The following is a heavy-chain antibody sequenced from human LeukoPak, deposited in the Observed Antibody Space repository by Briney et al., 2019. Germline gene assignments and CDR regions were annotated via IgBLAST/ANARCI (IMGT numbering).Heavy chain of an antibody. CDR1: GYTFTSYG. V-gene: IGHV1-18*01. CDR3: ATSDYYDFWSGYGNPFDY. CDR2: ISAYNGNT. J-gene: IGHJ4*02. D-gene: IGHD3-3*01. Sequence: ASVKVSCKASGYTFTSYGISWVRQAPGQGLEWMGWISAYNGNTNYAQKLQGRVTMTTDTSTSTAYMELRSLRSDDTAVYYCATSDYYDFWSGYGNPFDYWGQGTLVTVSS.